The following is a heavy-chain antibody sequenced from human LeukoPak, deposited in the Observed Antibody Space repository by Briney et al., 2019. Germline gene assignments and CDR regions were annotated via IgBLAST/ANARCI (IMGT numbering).Heavy chain of an antibody. CDR2: IYSGGST. CDR3: AREARRRDGYNVDY. Sequence: PGGSLRLSCAASGFTFSSNYMSWVRQAPGKGLEWVSVIYSGGSTYYADSVKGRFTISRDNSKNTLYLQMNSLRAEDTAVYYCAREARRRDGYNVDYWGQGTLVPVSS. V-gene: IGHV3-66*01. J-gene: IGHJ4*02. D-gene: IGHD5-24*01. CDR1: GFTFSSNY.